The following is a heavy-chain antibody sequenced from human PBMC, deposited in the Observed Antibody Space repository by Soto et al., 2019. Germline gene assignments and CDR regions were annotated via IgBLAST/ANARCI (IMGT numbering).Heavy chain of an antibody. D-gene: IGHD3-22*01. Sequence: SVKVSCKASGGTFSSYTISWVRQAPGQGLEWMGRIIPILGIANYAQKFQGRVTITADKSTSTAYMELSSLRSEDMALYYCARGAPTYYYDSSGFGWGQGTLVTVSS. CDR3: ARGAPTYYYDSSGFG. J-gene: IGHJ4*02. V-gene: IGHV1-69*02. CDR1: GGTFSSYT. CDR2: IIPILGIA.